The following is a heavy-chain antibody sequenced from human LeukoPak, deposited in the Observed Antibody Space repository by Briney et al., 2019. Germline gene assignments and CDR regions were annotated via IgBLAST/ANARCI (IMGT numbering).Heavy chain of an antibody. D-gene: IGHD6-13*01. V-gene: IGHV1-18*01. Sequence: GASVKVSCKASGYTFTSYGISWVRQAPGQGLEWMGWISAYNGNTNYAQKLQGRVTMTTDTSTSTAYMELRSLRSDDTAVYYCARDLPLAAAVAPWLGQYFDYWGQGTLVTVSS. CDR2: ISAYNGNT. CDR3: ARDLPLAAAVAPWLGQYFDY. CDR1: GYTFTSYG. J-gene: IGHJ4*02.